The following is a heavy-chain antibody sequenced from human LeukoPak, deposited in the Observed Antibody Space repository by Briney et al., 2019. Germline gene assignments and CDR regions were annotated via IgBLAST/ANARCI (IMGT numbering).Heavy chain of an antibody. CDR3: VKSTEGTSRPSDY. CDR1: GFTFSSYA. D-gene: IGHD2/OR15-2a*01. J-gene: IGHJ4*02. Sequence: GGSLRLSCAASGFTFSSYAMSWVRQAPGKGLEWVSSISGGGISTYYADSVKGRFTITRDNSKNTLYLQMNSLRAEDTAMYYCVKSTEGTSRPSDYWGQGTLVTVSS. V-gene: IGHV3-23*01. CDR2: ISGGGIST.